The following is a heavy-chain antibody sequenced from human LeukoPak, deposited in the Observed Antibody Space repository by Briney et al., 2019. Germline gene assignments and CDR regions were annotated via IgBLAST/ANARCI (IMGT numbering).Heavy chain of an antibody. Sequence: AETLSLTCTVSGGPISRYYWSWLRQPPGKGLEWIGYIYYSGSNNYHPSLKSRVTISVDTSKNQFSLKLSSVTAADTAVYYCAREGPSYYDILTGYYPRSLPYYFDYWGQGTLVTVSS. D-gene: IGHD3-9*01. CDR3: AREGPSYYDILTGYYPRSLPYYFDY. CDR1: GGPISRYY. V-gene: IGHV4-59*01. J-gene: IGHJ4*02. CDR2: IYYSGSN.